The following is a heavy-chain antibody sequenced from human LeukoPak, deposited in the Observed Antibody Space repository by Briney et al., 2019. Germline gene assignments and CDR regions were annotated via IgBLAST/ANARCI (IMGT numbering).Heavy chain of an antibody. CDR1: GGTFSSYA. V-gene: IGHV1-18*01. CDR2: ISTYNGNS. D-gene: IGHD6-6*01. CDR3: AKDRWRDGSSSFDN. Sequence: ASVKVSCKASGGTFSSYAINWVRQAPRQGLEWMGWISTYNGNSNYAQKLQGRVTMTTDTSTSTAYMELRSLRSDDTAMYYCAKDRWRDGSSSFDNWGQGTLVTVSS. J-gene: IGHJ4*02.